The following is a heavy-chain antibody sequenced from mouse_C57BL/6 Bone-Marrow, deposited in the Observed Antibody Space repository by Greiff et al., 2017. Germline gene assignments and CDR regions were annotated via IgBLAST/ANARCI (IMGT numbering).Heavy chain of an antibody. V-gene: IGHV1-81*01. D-gene: IGHD1-1*01. CDR2: IDPRSGNT. J-gene: IGHJ2*01. CDR1: GYTFTSYG. Sequence: VQLQQSGAELARPGASVKLSCKASGYTFTSYGIRWVKQRTGQGLEWIGEIDPRSGNTYYNEKFKGKATLTADKSSSTAYMELRSLTSEDSAVYFCARSAASSFYFDDWGQGTTLTVSS. CDR3: ARSAASSFYFDD.